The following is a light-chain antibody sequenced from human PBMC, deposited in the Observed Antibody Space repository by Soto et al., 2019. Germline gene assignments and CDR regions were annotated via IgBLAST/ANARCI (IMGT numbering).Light chain of an antibody. J-gene: IGKJ2*01. Sequence: DIQMTQSPSSVSASVGDRVTITCRASQGISTWLAWYQQKPGQAPKLLIYAASSLQSGVSSRFSGSGSETDFTLTISSLQPEDFATYYCLQSDSFPHTFGPGTKLHIK. CDR2: AAS. CDR1: QGISTW. V-gene: IGKV1-12*01. CDR3: LQSDSFPHT.